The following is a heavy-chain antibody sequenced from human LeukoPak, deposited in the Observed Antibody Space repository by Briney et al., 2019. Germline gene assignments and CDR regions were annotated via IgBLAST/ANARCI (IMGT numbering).Heavy chain of an antibody. V-gene: IGHV1-69*02. J-gene: IGHJ4*02. Sequence: SVKVSCKASGYTFTGYYMHWVRQAPGQGLEWMGRIIPILGIANYAQKFQGRVTITADKSTSTAYMELSSLRSEDTAVYYCASSQVDSSSWHFDYWGQGTLVTVSS. D-gene: IGHD6-13*01. CDR1: GYTFTGYY. CDR3: ASSQVDSSSWHFDY. CDR2: IIPILGIA.